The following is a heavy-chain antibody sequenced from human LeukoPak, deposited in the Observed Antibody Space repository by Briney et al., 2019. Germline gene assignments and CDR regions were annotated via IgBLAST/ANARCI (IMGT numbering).Heavy chain of an antibody. CDR3: ARAREQWLVRRNYFDY. CDR2: INAGNGNT. CDR1: GYTFTSYA. Sequence: GASVKVSCKASGYTFTSYAMHWVRQAPGQRLEWMGWINAGNGNTKYSQKFQGRVTITRDTPASTAYMELSSLRSEDTAVYYCARAREQWLVRRNYFDYWGQGTLVTVSS. D-gene: IGHD6-19*01. J-gene: IGHJ4*02. V-gene: IGHV1-3*01.